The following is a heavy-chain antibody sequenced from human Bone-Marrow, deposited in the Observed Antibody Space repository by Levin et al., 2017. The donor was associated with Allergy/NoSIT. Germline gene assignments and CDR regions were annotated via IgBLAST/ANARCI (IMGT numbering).Heavy chain of an antibody. CDR2: IYYSGTT. V-gene: IGHV4-30-4*01. D-gene: IGHD5-24*01. CDR1: GDSISRGHHY. Sequence: SETLSLTCSVSGDSISRGHHYWGWLRQSPGKALEWIGYIYYSGTTNYNPSLRSRVSISVDTPQNKFSLTLTSVTAADTAVYYCASEGRAPRGWFDPWGQGLLVTVSS. CDR3: ASEGRAPRGWFDP. J-gene: IGHJ5*02.